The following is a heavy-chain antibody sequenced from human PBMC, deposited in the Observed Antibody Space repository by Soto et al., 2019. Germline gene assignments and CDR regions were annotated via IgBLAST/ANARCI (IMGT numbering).Heavy chain of an antibody. CDR3: AGGTGWLIDS. CDR2: IKQDGSEK. J-gene: IGHJ4*02. Sequence: EVQLVEFGGGLVQPGGSLRLSCAGSGFTFSSYWMNWVRQAPGKGLEWVANIKQDGSEKYYVDSVKGRFSISRDNAQKSMYLQMNSVRAEDTAVYYCAGGTGWLIDSWGQGTLVTVSS. V-gene: IGHV3-7*04. CDR1: GFTFSSYW. D-gene: IGHD6-19*01.